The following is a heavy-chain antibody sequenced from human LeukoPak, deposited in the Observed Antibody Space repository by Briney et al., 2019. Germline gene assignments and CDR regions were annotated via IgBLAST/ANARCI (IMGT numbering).Heavy chain of an antibody. V-gene: IGHV1-18*01. CDR2: ISAYNGNT. J-gene: IGHJ6*03. Sequence: GASVKVSCKASGYTFTSYGISWVRQAPGQGLEWMGWISAYNGNTNYAQKLQGRVTMTTDTSTSTAYMELRSLRSDDTAVYYCARVHYYDSSGYYFRYYYYMDVWGKGTTVTISS. D-gene: IGHD3-22*01. CDR1: GYTFTSYG. CDR3: ARVHYYDSSGYYFRYYYYMDV.